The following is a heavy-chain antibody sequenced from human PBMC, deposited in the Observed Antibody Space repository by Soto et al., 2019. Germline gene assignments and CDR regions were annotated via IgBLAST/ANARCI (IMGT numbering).Heavy chain of an antibody. V-gene: IGHV4-4*02. J-gene: IGHJ4*02. Sequence: PSETLSLTCVVSGDSVSSTHWWTWVRQTPGKGLEWIGEVYHTGTTKYNPSLKNRVTISVATSKNQFSLKLSSVTAADTAVYYCASLFTRIAVAGSPPPCYWGQGTLVTVSS. CDR2: VYHTGTT. D-gene: IGHD6-19*01. CDR3: ASLFTRIAVAGSPPPCY. CDR1: GDSVSSTHW.